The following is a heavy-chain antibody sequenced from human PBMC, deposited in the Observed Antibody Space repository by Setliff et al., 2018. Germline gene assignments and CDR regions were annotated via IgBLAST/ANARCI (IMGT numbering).Heavy chain of an antibody. J-gene: IGHJ6*03. D-gene: IGHD3-22*01. V-gene: IGHV3-48*04. CDR1: GFTFSNYG. CDR3: ARLALTGYDTSGYYYALDYYYYMDV. Sequence: PGGSLRLSCVTYGFTFSNYGMTWVRRAPGKGLEWISYISTSSTIIYYADSVKGRFTISRDNANHSLHLQMNSLRAEDTAVYFCARLALTGYDTSGYYYALDYYYYMDVWGKGTTVTVSS. CDR2: ISTSSTII.